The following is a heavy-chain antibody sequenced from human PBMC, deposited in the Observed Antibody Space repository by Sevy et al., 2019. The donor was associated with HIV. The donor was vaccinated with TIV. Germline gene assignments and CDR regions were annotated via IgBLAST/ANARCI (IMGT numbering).Heavy chain of an antibody. V-gene: IGHV3-33*01. Sequence: GGSLRLSCAASGFTFSTYGMHWVRQAPGKGLEWVAVIWFDGSNTYYADSVKGRFTISRDMAKNTLNLQMNSLRAEDTAVDYCARDMEFYDYGDYGPAFMPDYWGQGTLVTVSS. J-gene: IGHJ4*02. CDR2: IWFDGSNT. CDR3: ARDMEFYDYGDYGPAFMPDY. CDR1: GFTFSTYG. D-gene: IGHD4-17*01.